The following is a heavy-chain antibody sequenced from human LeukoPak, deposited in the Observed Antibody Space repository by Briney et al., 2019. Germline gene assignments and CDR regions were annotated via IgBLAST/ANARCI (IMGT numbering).Heavy chain of an antibody. D-gene: IGHD2-2*01. J-gene: IGHJ4*02. CDR1: GFTFSSYS. CDR2: ISSSSSYI. V-gene: IGHV3-21*01. CDR3: ARDLRKYAKSGAT. Sequence: GGSLRLSCAASGFTFSSYSMNWVRQAPGKGLEWVSSISSSSSYIYYADSVKGRFTISRDNAKNSLYLQMNSLRAEDTAVYYCARDLRKYAKSGATWGQGTLVTVSS.